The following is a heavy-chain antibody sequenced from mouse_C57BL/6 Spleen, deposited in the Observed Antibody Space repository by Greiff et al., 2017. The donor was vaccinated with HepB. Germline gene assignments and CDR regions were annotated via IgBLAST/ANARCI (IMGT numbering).Heavy chain of an antibody. D-gene: IGHD2-5*01. CDR1: GFTFSSYA. J-gene: IGHJ3*01. CDR3: TRDLYSNTWFAY. V-gene: IGHV5-9-1*02. Sequence: EVKVEESGEGLVKPGGSLKLSCAASGFTFSSYAMSWVRQTPEKRLEWVAYISSGGDYIYYADTVKGRFTISRDNARNTLYLQMSSLKSEDTAMYYCTRDLYSNTWFAYWGQGTLVTVSA. CDR2: ISSGGDYI.